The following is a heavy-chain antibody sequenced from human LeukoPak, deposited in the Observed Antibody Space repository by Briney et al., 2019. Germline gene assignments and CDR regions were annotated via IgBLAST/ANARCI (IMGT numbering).Heavy chain of an antibody. V-gene: IGHV3-7*03. CDR3: ARGQTTVTN. D-gene: IGHD4-17*01. CDR2: IKQDVREK. J-gene: IGHJ4*02. CDR1: GFTFSSYW. Sequence: GGSLRLSCAASGFTFSSYWMSWVRQAPGKWLEWVANIKQDVREKYYVDSVKGRFTIARDNAKNSLYLQMNSLRAEDTAVYYCARGQTTVTNWGQGTLVTVSS.